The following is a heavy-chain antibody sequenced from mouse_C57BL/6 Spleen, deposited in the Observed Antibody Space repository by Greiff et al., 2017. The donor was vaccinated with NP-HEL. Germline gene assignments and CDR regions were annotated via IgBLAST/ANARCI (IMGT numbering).Heavy chain of an antibody. J-gene: IGHJ3*01. D-gene: IGHD2-1*01. V-gene: IGHV1-19*01. CDR3: ARDEGNYTFAY. Sequence: VQLQQSGPVLVKPGASVKMSCKASGYTFTDYYMNWVKQSHGKSLEWIGVINPYNGGTSYNQKFKGKATLTVDKSSSTAYMELNSLTSEDSAVYYCARDEGNYTFAYWGQGTLVTVSA. CDR2: INPYNGGT. CDR1: GYTFTDYY.